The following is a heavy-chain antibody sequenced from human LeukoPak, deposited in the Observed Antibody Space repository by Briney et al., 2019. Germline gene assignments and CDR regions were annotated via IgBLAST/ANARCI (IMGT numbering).Heavy chain of an antibody. Sequence: SGPTLVNPTQTLTLTCTFSGFSLSTSGVGVGWIRQPPGKALEWLALIYWDDDKRYSPSLKSRLTITKDTSKNQVVLTMTNMDPVDTATYYCAQTYYDILTGYYTGVWFDSWGQGTLVTVSS. CDR3: AQTYYDILTGYYTGVWFDS. CDR2: IYWDDDK. CDR1: GFSLSTSGVG. J-gene: IGHJ5*01. D-gene: IGHD3-9*01. V-gene: IGHV2-5*02.